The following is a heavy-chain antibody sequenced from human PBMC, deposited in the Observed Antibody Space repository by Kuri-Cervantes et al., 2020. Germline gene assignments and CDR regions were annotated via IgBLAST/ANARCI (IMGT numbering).Heavy chain of an antibody. Sequence: GGSLRLSCAASGFTFDDYAMHWVRQAPGKGLEWVSGISWNSGSIGYADSVKGRFTISRDNAKNSLYLQMNSLRAEDTAVYYCAKETLYSYGFPVYDFDYWGQGTLVTVSS. J-gene: IGHJ4*02. D-gene: IGHD5-18*01. CDR3: AKETLYSYGFPVYDFDY. CDR2: ISWNSGSI. CDR1: GFTFDDYA. V-gene: IGHV3-9*01.